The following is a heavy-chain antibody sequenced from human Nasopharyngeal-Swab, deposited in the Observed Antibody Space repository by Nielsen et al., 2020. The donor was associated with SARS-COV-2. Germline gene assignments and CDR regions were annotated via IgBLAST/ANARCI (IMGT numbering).Heavy chain of an antibody. CDR2: ISASDYTT. CDR3: AKDRDSGDDSDDYYHYYGMDV. J-gene: IGHJ6*02. CDR1: GFTFRSYA. V-gene: IGHV3-23*01. Sequence: GGSLRLSCAASGFTFRSYAISWVRQAPGKGLGWVSVISASDYTTYYADSVKGRFTISRDNSKNTVNLQMNSLRAEDTAIYYCAKDRDSGDDSDDYYHYYGMDVWGQGTTVTVFS. D-gene: IGHD5-12*01.